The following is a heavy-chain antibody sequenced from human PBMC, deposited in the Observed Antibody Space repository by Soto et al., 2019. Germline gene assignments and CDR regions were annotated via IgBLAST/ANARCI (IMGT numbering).Heavy chain of an antibody. CDR3: ARLGSGGNDAFDI. V-gene: IGHV3-33*01. CDR2: IWYDGSNK. Sequence: GGSLRLSCAASGFTFCSYGMHWVRQAPGKGLEWVAVIWYDGSNKYYADSVKGRFTISRDNSKNTLYLQMNSLRAEDTAVYYCARLGSGGNDAFDIWGQGTMVTVSS. J-gene: IGHJ3*02. CDR1: GFTFCSYG. D-gene: IGHD2-15*01.